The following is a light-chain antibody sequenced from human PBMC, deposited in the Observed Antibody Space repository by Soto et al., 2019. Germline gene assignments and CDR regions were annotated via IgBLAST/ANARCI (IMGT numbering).Light chain of an antibody. J-gene: IGLJ2*01. CDR2: EVS. CDR3: FSYTSTTTLV. V-gene: IGLV2-14*01. CDR1: SSDVGGYKY. Sequence: QSALTQPASVSGSPGQPITISCTGASSDVGGYKYVSWYQQHPGKAPKLIIYEVSNRPSGVSNRFSGSKSGNTASLTISGLQAEDEADYYCFSYTSTTTLVFGGGTKLTVL.